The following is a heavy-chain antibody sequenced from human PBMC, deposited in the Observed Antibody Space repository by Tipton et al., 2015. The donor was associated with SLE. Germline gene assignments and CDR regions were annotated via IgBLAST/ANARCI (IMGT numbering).Heavy chain of an antibody. Sequence: TLSLTCSVSGGSISTSNWWAWVRQPPGKELEWIGEIFHSGSTNYNPSLKSRVTLSVDNYRNHFSLHLTSVTAADTAVYYRARRDFWTGYLDYWGRGTLVTVSS. V-gene: IGHV4-4*02. CDR2: IFHSGST. J-gene: IGHJ4*02. CDR1: GGSISTSNW. CDR3: ARRDFWTGYLDY. D-gene: IGHD3/OR15-3a*01.